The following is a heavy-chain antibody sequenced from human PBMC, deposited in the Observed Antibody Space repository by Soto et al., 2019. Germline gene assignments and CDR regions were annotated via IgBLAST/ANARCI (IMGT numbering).Heavy chain of an antibody. Sequence: GASVKVSCKASGGTFSSYAISWVRQAPGQGLEWMGGIIPIFGTANYAQKFQGRVTVTADESTSTAYMELSSLRSEDTAVCYCARTSSGTTVTEYYYGMDVWGQGTTVTVSS. CDR2: IIPIFGTA. D-gene: IGHD4-17*01. J-gene: IGHJ6*02. CDR3: ARTSSGTTVTEYYYGMDV. V-gene: IGHV1-69*13. CDR1: GGTFSSYA.